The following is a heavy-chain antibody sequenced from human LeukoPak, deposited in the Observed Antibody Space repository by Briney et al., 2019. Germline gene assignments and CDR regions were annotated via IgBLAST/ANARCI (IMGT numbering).Heavy chain of an antibody. CDR2: INYIGSA. CDR3: ARSVVYGPGKYYFAS. V-gene: IGHV4-39*01. J-gene: IGHJ4*02. D-gene: IGHD3-10*01. CDR1: SGYISSTTYY. Sequence: PAETLSLTCTVSSGYISSTTYYWRWIRKPPGKGLAWIGSINYIGSAYYNPSLKSRVTISVDTSENQFSLKLSSVTAADTAVYYCARSVVYGPGKYYFASWGQGTLVTVSS.